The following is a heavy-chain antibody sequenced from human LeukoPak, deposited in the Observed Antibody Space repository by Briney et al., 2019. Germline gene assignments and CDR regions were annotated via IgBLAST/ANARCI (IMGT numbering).Heavy chain of an antibody. J-gene: IGHJ4*02. CDR2: INHSGST. D-gene: IGHD3-10*01. Sequence: SETLSLTCAVYVGSFSGYYWSWIRQPPGKGLEWIGEINHSGSTNYNPSLKTRVTILVDTSKNQFSLKLSSVTAADTAVYYCATSLYGSGSYYNHEKYYFDYWGQGTLVTVSS. V-gene: IGHV4-34*01. CDR3: ATSLYGSGSYYNHEKYYFDY. CDR1: VGSFSGYY.